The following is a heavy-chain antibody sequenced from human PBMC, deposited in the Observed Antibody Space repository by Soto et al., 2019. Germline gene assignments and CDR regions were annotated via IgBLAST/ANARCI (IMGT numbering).Heavy chain of an antibody. CDR3: AKEWGLSGSNYMSSSYDFAY. CDR2: ISYDGSNT. V-gene: IGHV3-30*18. CDR1: GFTCSSYG. Sequence: QVQLVESGGGVVQPGRSLRLSCVASGFTCSSYGMHWVRQAPDKGLEWVAIISYDGSNTYYADSVKGRCTISRHNSKTTLYLQMISLRAEETPVYYSAKEWGLSGSNYMSSSYDFAYWGQGALVNVAA. J-gene: IGHJ4*02. D-gene: IGHD1-26*01.